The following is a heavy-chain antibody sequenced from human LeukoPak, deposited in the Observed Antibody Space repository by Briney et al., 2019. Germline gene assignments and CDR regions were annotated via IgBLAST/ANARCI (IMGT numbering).Heavy chain of an antibody. CDR2: ISGSGGST. D-gene: IGHD3-9*01. CDR1: GFTFSSYA. CDR3: AKGFYDILTGYLPPPAFDY. Sequence: PGGSLRLSCAASGFTFSSYAMSWVRQAPGKGLEWVSAISGSGGSTYYADSVKGRFTISRDNSKNTLYLQMNSLRAEDTAVYYCAKGFYDILTGYLPPPAFDYWGQGTLVTVSS. V-gene: IGHV3-23*01. J-gene: IGHJ4*02.